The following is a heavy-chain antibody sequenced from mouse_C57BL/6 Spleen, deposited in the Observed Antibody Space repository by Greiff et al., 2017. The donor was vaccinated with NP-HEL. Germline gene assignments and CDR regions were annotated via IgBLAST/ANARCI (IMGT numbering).Heavy chain of an antibody. D-gene: IGHD3-2*02. CDR3: ARGGAQGVDY. J-gene: IGHJ2*01. V-gene: IGHV3-6*01. Sequence: EVQLQESGPGLVKPSQSLSLTCSVTGYSITSGYYWNWIRQFPGNKLEWMGYISYDGSNNYNPSLKNRISITRDTSKNQFFLKLNSVTTEDTATYYCARGGAQGVDYWGQGTTLTVSS. CDR2: ISYDGSN. CDR1: GYSITSGYY.